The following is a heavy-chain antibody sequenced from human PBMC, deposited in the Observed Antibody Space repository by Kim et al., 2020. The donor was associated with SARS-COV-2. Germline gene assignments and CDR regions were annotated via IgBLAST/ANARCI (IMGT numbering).Heavy chain of an antibody. D-gene: IGHD3-10*01. CDR1: GFTFSSYS. Sequence: GGSLRLSCAASGFTFSSYSMNWVRQAPGKGLEWVSYISSSSSTIYYADSVKGRFTISRDNAKNSLYLQMNSLRDEDTTVYYCARDIPGPSLLWFGELSAFDIWGQGTMVTVSS. CDR3: ARDIPGPSLLWFGELSAFDI. J-gene: IGHJ3*02. V-gene: IGHV3-48*02. CDR2: ISSSSSTI.